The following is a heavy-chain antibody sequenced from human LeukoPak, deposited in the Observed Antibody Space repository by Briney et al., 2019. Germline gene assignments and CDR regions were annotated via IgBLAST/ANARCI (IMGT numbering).Heavy chain of an antibody. D-gene: IGHD6-13*01. J-gene: IGHJ5*02. CDR2: TIPIFGTA. CDR3: ARRIAAAGTGWFDP. CDR1: GGTFSSYA. Sequence: ASVKVSCKASGGTFSSYAISWVRQAPGQGFEWMGGTIPIFGTANYAQKFQGRVTITADESTSTAYMELSSLRSEDTAVYYCARRIAAAGTGWFDPWGQGTLVTVSS. V-gene: IGHV1-69*01.